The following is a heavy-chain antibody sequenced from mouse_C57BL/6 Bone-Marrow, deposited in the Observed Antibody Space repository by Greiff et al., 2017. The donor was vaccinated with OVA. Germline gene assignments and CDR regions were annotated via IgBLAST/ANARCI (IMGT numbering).Heavy chain of an antibody. CDR1: GFNIKDDY. CDR3: TTAGVVAEYFDD. CDR2: IDPENGDT. Sequence: EVQLQQSGAELVRPGASVKLSCTASGFNIKDDYMHWVKQRPEQGLEWIGWIDPENGDTEYASKFQGKATITADTSSNTAYLQLSSLTSEDTAVYYCTTAGVVAEYFDDWGQGTTLTVSS. J-gene: IGHJ2*01. D-gene: IGHD1-1*01. V-gene: IGHV14-4*01.